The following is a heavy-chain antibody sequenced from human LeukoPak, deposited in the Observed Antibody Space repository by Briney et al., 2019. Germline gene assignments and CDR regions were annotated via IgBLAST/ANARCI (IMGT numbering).Heavy chain of an antibody. CDR1: GDTFTTSH. J-gene: IGHJ4*02. V-gene: IGHV1-46*01. CDR3: VRNLMQFTGLAY. Sequence: ASVKGSCKASGDTFTTSHMHWVRQAPGQGLEWMGKINPSGGSTTYAQQFQGRVSMTRDLSMSTVYMELSSLRSEDTAVYYCVRNLMQFTGLAYWGQGTLVTVSS. CDR2: INPSGGST. D-gene: IGHD2-8*02.